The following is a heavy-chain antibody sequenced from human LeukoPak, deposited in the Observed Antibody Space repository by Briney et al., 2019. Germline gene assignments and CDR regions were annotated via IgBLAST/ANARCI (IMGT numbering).Heavy chain of an antibody. D-gene: IGHD4-23*01. V-gene: IGHV5-51*01. CDR3: ARRIHDHGGNWDFFDY. CDR1: GYSFTSYW. Sequence: GESLKISCKGSGYSFTSYWIGWVRQMPGKGLEWMGIIYPGDSDTRYSPSFQGQVTISADKSISTAYLQWSSLKASDTAMYYCARRIHDHGGNWDFFDYWGQGTLVTVSS. CDR2: IYPGDSDT. J-gene: IGHJ4*02.